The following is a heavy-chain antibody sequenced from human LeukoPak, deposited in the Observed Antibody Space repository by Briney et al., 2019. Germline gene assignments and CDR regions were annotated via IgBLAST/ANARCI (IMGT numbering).Heavy chain of an antibody. V-gene: IGHV3-48*01. CDR3: AGGSFSDYASTRDY. CDR2: ISSSSSTI. J-gene: IGHJ4*02. D-gene: IGHD4-17*01. CDR1: GFTFSSYS. Sequence: GSLRLSCAASGFTFSSYSMNWVRQAPGKGLEWVSYISSSSSTIYYADSVKGRFTISRDNAKNSLNLQMNSLRAEDTAVYYCAGGSFSDYASTRDYWGQGTLVTVSS.